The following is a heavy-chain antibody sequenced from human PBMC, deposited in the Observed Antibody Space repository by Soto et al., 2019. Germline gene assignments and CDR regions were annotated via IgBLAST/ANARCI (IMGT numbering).Heavy chain of an antibody. CDR3: AIPARGDDYSA. CDR1: GFTFRNYW. J-gene: IGHJ1*01. V-gene: IGHV3-7*01. CDR2: IKQDGSEI. Sequence: EIQLVESGGGLVQPGGSLRLSYAASGFTFRNYWMNWARQAPAKGLEWVANIKQDGSEIYYVDAVKGRFTISRDNAENSLYLQMNSLRAEDTAVYYCAIPARGDDYSAWGQGTLVTVSS. D-gene: IGHD4-4*01.